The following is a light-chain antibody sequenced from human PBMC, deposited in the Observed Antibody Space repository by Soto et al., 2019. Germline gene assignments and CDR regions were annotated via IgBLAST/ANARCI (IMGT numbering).Light chain of an antibody. J-gene: IGKJ5*01. CDR3: QQRGEWPPGAT. CDR1: QTLRNR. Sequence: EIVLTQPPVNLSLSPGERATLSCRAIQTLRNRLAWYQQMSGQPPRLLIYDGFYRATDTPPRFSGSGSGTDFTLTISSLESEDFAVYYCQQRGEWPPGATFGQGRRLAFK. CDR2: DGF. V-gene: IGKV3-11*01.